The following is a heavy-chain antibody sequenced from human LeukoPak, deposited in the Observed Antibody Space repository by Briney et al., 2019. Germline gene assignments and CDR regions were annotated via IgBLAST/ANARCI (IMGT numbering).Heavy chain of an antibody. D-gene: IGHD2-15*01. CDR2: IIPILGIA. J-gene: IGHJ5*02. Sequence: GASVKVSCKASGGTFSSYAISWVRQAPGQGLEWMGRIIPILGIANYAQKFQGRVTITANKSTSTAYMELSSLRSEDTAVYYCARDPLRGGYCSGGSCRLYNWFDPWGQGTLVTVSS. CDR1: GGTFSSYA. V-gene: IGHV1-69*04. CDR3: ARDPLRGGYCSGGSCRLYNWFDP.